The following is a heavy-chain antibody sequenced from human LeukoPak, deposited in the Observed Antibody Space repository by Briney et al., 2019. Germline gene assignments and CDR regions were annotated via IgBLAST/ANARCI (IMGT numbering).Heavy chain of an antibody. Sequence: ASVKVSCKASGYTFTSYGISWLRQAPGQGLEWMGWISAYNGNTNYAQKLQGRVTMTTDTSTSTAYIELTRLRSEATTVYYCARCHPDSGEALVNWGQGTLVTVSS. D-gene: IGHD4-17*01. J-gene: IGHJ4*02. CDR1: GYTFTSYG. CDR3: ARCHPDSGEALVN. V-gene: IGHV1-18*01. CDR2: ISAYNGNT.